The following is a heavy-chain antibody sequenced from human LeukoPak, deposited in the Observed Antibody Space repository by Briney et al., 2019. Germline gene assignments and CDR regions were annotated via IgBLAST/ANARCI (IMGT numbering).Heavy chain of an antibody. D-gene: IGHD5-24*01. CDR2: IYTSGST. CDR3: LAATRWLQSELDF. V-gene: IGHV4-4*07. Sequence: PSETLSLTCTVSGGSISSYYWSWIRQPAGKGLEWIGRIYTSGSTNYNPSLKSRVTMSVDTSKNQFSLKLSSVTAADTAVYYCLAATRWLQSELDFWGQGTLVTVSS. CDR1: GGSISSYY. J-gene: IGHJ4*02.